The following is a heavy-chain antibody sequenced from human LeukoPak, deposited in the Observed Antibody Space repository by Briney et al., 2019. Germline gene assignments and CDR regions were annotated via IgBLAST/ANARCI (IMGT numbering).Heavy chain of an antibody. J-gene: IGHJ4*02. CDR1: GFTFSSYS. Sequence: GGSLRLSCAASGFTFSSYSMNWVRQAPGKGLEWVSYISSSSSTIYYADSVKGRFTISRDNAKNSLYLQMNSLRAEDTAVYYCARVAVDSYGYWDYFDYWGQGTLVTVSS. CDR2: ISSSSSTI. CDR3: ARVAVDSYGYWDYFDY. D-gene: IGHD5-18*01. V-gene: IGHV3-48*04.